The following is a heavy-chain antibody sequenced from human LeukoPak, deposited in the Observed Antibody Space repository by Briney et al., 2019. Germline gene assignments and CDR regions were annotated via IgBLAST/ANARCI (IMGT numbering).Heavy chain of an antibody. CDR1: GGTFSSYA. D-gene: IGHD6-19*01. J-gene: IGHJ5*02. CDR3: ARDLKGSGWEGAFDP. Sequence: SVKVSCKASGGTFSSYAISWVRQAPGQGLEWMGRIIPIFGIANYAQKFQGRVTITTDESTSTAYMELSSLRSEDTAVYYCARDLKGSGWEGAFDPWGQGTLVTVSS. V-gene: IGHV1-69*05. CDR2: IIPIFGIA.